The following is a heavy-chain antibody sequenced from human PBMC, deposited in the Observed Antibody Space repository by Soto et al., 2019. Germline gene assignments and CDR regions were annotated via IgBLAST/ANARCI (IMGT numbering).Heavy chain of an antibody. V-gene: IGHV3-74*01. J-gene: IGHJ4*02. Sequence: EVQLVESGGGLIQPGGALRLTCTASGFSLSHYWMHWIRQAPGKGLVWVTRINLDGSSTDYALSVKGRFTISRDNAKNTRSLQMTSLAADDSAVYYCARGWGYTDYWGRGMLVIVSS. CDR2: INLDGSST. CDR1: GFSLSHYW. CDR3: ARGWGYTDY. D-gene: IGHD5-18*01.